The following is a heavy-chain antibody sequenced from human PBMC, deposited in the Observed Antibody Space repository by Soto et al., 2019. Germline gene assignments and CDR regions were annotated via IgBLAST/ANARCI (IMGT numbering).Heavy chain of an antibody. J-gene: IGHJ4*02. CDR3: AREGRGKKAGYNGLVSLGY. D-gene: IGHD2-2*02. V-gene: IGHV1-69*06. CDR1: RSRFSNYV. Sequence: VSCTVSRSRFSNYVISWVRHAPGHGLEWLGRIIPIFNSTKYAQSFQGRVTITADKSTSTASLELSSLRSDDTAVYYCAREGRGKKAGYNGLVSLGYWGQGTLVS. CDR2: IIPIFNST.